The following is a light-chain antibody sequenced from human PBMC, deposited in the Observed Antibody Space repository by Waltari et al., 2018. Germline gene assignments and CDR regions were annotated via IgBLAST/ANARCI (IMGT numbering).Light chain of an antibody. CDR1: QSVGKY. J-gene: IGKJ1*01. CDR3: QHHVRLPAT. CDR2: GAS. V-gene: IGKV3-20*01. Sequence: IVLTQSPCTLSLSPGDRATLSCRASQSVGKYLAWYQQQPGQAPRLLIYGASSRAAGIPDRFSGSGSGADFSLTISRLEPEDFAVYYCQHHVRLPATFGQGTKVE.